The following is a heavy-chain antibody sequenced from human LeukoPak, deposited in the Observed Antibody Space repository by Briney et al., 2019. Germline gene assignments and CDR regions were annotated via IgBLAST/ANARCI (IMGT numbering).Heavy chain of an antibody. D-gene: IGHD3-10*01. Sequence: PGGSLRLSCAASGFTFSSYAMHWVRQAPGKGLEWVALISYHGDITYYADSVKGRFTLSRDNSKTTLFLQLNSLRAEDTAVYYCGRDSTYFYDSGSSGPHYFGFWGQGTLVTVSS. CDR1: GFTFSSYA. J-gene: IGHJ4*02. CDR2: ISYHGDIT. V-gene: IGHV3-30*01. CDR3: GRDSTYFYDSGSSGPHYFGF.